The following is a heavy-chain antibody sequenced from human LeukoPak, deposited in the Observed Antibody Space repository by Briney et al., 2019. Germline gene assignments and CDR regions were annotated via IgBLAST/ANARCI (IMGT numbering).Heavy chain of an antibody. CDR2: IYPGDSDT. D-gene: IGHD2-2*01. V-gene: IGHV5-51*01. J-gene: IGHJ5*02. CDR3: ARFGCSSTSCYVGNNWFDP. Sequence: GESLKISCKGSGYSFTCYWIGWVRQMPGKGLEWMGIIYPGDSDTRYSPSFQGQVTISADKSISTAYLQWSSLKASDTAMYYCARFGCSSTSCYVGNNWFDPWGQGTLVTVFS. CDR1: GYSFTCYW.